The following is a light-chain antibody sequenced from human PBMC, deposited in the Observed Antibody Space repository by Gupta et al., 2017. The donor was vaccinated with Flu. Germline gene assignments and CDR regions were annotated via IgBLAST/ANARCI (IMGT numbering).Light chain of an antibody. CDR1: SGDGGGRSY. V-gene: IGLV2-8*01. J-gene: IGLJ2*01. CDR2: EDN. Sequence: TRFTTGNSGDGGGRSYVGWDQQQAGNAPKLVIYEDNTRSAGGPVSFSGANSGNTASLTITGLQAEDAADYYCDTEAGRDNTVLFGGGTKLTVL. CDR3: DTEAGRDNTVL.